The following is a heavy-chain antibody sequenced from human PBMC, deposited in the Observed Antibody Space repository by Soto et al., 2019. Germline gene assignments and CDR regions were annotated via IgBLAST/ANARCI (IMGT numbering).Heavy chain of an antibody. D-gene: IGHD3-9*01. Sequence: PSETLSLTCTVSGVSVSSGDYYWSWIRQPPGKGLEWIGYIYYTGRTYYNPSLKSRVIISVDTSKNQFSLKLSSVTAAEKAVYYCARAHYDILTGYPTHAFDIWGQGTMVTVSS. V-gene: IGHV4-30-4*01. J-gene: IGHJ3*02. CDR1: GVSVSSGDYY. CDR3: ARAHYDILTGYPTHAFDI. CDR2: IYYTGRT.